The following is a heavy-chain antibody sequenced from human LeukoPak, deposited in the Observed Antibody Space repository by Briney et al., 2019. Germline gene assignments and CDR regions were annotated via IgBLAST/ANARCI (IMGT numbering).Heavy chain of an antibody. D-gene: IGHD6-13*01. J-gene: IGHJ4*02. Sequence: PGRSLRLSCAASGFAFSSYAMHWVRQGSGKGLEWVALVSYDGGSKYYADSVKGRITISRDNSKNTLHLQMNSLRTEDTAVYYCARVKGGIAAAGNYFDYWGQGTLVTVSS. CDR2: VSYDGGSK. CDR3: ARVKGGIAAAGNYFDY. CDR1: GFAFSSYA. V-gene: IGHV3-30-3*01.